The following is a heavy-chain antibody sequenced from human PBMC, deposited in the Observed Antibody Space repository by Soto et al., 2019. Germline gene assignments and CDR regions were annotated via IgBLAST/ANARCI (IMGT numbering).Heavy chain of an antibody. Sequence: SETLSLTCAVYGGSFSGYYWSWIRQPPWKGLEWIGEINHSGSTNYNPSLKSRVTISVATSKNQSSLKLSSVTAADTAVYYCARAENYDFWSGYSPLDYWGQGTLVTVSS. CDR1: GGSFSGYY. CDR3: ARAENYDFWSGYSPLDY. V-gene: IGHV4-34*01. J-gene: IGHJ4*02. CDR2: INHSGST. D-gene: IGHD3-3*01.